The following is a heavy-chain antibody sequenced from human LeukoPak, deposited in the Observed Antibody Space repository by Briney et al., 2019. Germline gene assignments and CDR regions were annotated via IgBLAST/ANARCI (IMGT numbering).Heavy chain of an antibody. V-gene: IGHV1-46*01. J-gene: IGHJ4*02. Sequence: ASVKVSCKASGYTFTSYYMHWVRQAPGQGLEWMGIINPSGGGTSYAQKFQGRVTMTRDTSTSTVYMELSSLRSEDTAVYYCARVGFLDFWSGYYSGYFDYWGQGTLVTVSS. CDR1: GYTFTSYY. CDR2: INPSGGGT. D-gene: IGHD3-3*01. CDR3: ARVGFLDFWSGYYSGYFDY.